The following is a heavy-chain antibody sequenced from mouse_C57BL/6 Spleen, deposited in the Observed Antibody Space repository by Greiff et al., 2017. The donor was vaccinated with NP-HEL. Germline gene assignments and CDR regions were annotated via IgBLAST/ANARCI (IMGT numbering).Heavy chain of an antibody. Sequence: QVQLQQPGAELVRPGSSVKLSCTASGYTFTNYWMDWVKQRPGQGLEWIGNIYPSDSETHYNQKFKDKATLTVDKSSSTAYLQLCSLTSEDSAVYFTSRRTAPYAMDYWGQGTSVTVSS. V-gene: IGHV1-61*01. J-gene: IGHJ4*01. D-gene: IGHD3-2*01. CDR2: IYPSDSET. CDR3: SRRTAPYAMDY. CDR1: GYTFTNYW.